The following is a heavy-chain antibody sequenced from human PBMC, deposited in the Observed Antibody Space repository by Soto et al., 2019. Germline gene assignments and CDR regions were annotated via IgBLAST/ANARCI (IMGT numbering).Heavy chain of an antibody. V-gene: IGHV4-59*12. D-gene: IGHD6-13*01. CDR2: IYYSGST. CDR1: GGSISSYY. J-gene: IGHJ4*02. Sequence: SETLSLTCTVSGGSISSYYWSWIRQPPGKGLEWIGYIYYSGSTNYNPSLKSRVTISVDTSKNQFSLKLSSVTAADTAVYYCAREGAAAVKNFDYWGQGTLVTVSS. CDR3: AREGAAAVKNFDY.